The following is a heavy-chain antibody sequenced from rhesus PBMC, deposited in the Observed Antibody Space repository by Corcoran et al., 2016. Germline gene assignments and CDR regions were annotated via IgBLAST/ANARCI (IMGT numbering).Heavy chain of an antibody. V-gene: IGHV4-106*01. CDR3: AREDYNFWTGYYMGGFDC. J-gene: IGHJ3*01. CDR2: IYCSGGGT. CDR1: GGSISADYY. D-gene: IGHD3-3*01. Sequence: QVQLQESGPGLVKPSETLSLTCAVSGGSISADYYWSWIRQPPGKGLEWIGYIYCSGGGTNYHPSLKNRGTISIDTSKNQFSLKLSSVTAADTAVYYCAREDYNFWTGYYMGGFDCWGQGLRVTVSA.